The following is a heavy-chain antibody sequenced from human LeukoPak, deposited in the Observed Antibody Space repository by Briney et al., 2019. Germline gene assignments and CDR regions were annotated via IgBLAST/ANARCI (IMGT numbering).Heavy chain of an antibody. CDR1: GYTFTRYG. J-gene: IGHJ4*02. V-gene: IGHV1-18*01. Sequence: GASEKVSCKASGYTFTRYGITCVRQAPGQGLEWMGCINAYSGNTIYAQKLQGRVTMTTDISTSTAYMELRSLRSDDTAVYYCARSSTVTPIQYYFDYWGQGTLVTVSS. D-gene: IGHD4-17*01. CDR3: ARSSTVTPIQYYFDY. CDR2: INAYSGNT.